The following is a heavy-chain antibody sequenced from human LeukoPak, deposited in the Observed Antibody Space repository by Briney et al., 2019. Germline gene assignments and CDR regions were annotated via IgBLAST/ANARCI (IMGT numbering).Heavy chain of an antibody. Sequence: ASVKVSCKASGYTFSSHDIYWVRQAPGQGLEWMGWMNLNSGDTYYAQNFQGRFFITNDTSKSTTYMDLASLAPEDTAVYYCARVPVPAPRRGLYFDYWGQGTLITVSS. CDR2: MNLNSGDT. V-gene: IGHV1-8*01. J-gene: IGHJ4*02. CDR1: GYTFSSHD. D-gene: IGHD2-2*01. CDR3: ARVPVPAPRRGLYFDY.